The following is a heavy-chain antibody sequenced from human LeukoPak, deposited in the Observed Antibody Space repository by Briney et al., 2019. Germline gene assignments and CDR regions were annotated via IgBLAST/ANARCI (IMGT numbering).Heavy chain of an antibody. V-gene: IGHV1-8*01. J-gene: IGHJ4*02. CDR1: GYTFTNFD. D-gene: IGHD2-2*01. Sequence: GASVKVSCKASGYTFTNFDINWVRQAPGQGLEWMGWMNPVSGNAGSAQKFQGSVTLTGDTSISTAYMELSSLRSDDTAVYYYARAPMGTAALYWGQGTLVTVSS. CDR3: ARAPMGTAALY. CDR2: MNPVSGNA.